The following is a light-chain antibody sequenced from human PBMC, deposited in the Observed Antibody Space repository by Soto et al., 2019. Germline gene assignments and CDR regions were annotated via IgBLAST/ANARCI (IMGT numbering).Light chain of an antibody. V-gene: IGKV3-20*01. Sequence: EIVLTQSPGTLSLSPGERATLSCRVSQSFNSIYLAWYQQRPGQAPRLLIYGASSRATGIPDRFSGGGSGTDFTLTISRLEPGDFAVYYCQHFGGTTFTFGQGTRLEIK. J-gene: IGKJ5*01. CDR1: QSFNSIY. CDR3: QHFGGTTFT. CDR2: GAS.